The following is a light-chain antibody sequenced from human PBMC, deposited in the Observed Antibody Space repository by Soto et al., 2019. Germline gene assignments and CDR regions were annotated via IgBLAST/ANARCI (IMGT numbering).Light chain of an antibody. Sequence: SYELTQSPSVSVAPGQTARIACGGNVIGSKSVHWYQRKPGQAPVLVVYNDVDRPSGIPERFSGSNSGNTATLTISSVAAGDEADYYCQVWDVDSDHVVFGGGTKLTVL. CDR3: QVWDVDSDHVV. V-gene: IGLV3-21*02. CDR2: NDV. J-gene: IGLJ3*02. CDR1: VIGSKS.